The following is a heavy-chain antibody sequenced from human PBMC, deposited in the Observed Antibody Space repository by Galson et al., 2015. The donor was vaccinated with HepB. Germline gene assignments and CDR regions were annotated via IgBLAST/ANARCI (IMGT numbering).Heavy chain of an antibody. CDR2: TYYRSKWYR. CDR3: SRSEQLVPPGVKYYCYYRDV. CDR1: GDSVSSNTTA. V-gene: IGHV6-1*01. Sequence: CAISGDSVSSNTTAWNWIRQSPARGLEWLGRTYYRSKWYRDYALSVKSRITINPDTSKNHFSLQLNSVTPEDTAVYFCSRSEQLVPPGVKYYCYYRDVWGKGTTVPVPS. D-gene: IGHD6-13*01. J-gene: IGHJ6*03.